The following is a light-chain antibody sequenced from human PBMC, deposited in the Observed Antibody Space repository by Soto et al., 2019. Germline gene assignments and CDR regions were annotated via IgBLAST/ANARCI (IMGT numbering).Light chain of an antibody. CDR1: QDINNY. Sequence: DIQMTQSPSSLSASVGDRITITCRASQDINNYLNWYQQKPGKAPKLLIYAASSLQSGVPSRFSGSGSGTDFTLTISILQPEDFATYYCQQSYSTPYTFGQGTKLESK. V-gene: IGKV1-39*01. J-gene: IGKJ2*01. CDR3: QQSYSTPYT. CDR2: AAS.